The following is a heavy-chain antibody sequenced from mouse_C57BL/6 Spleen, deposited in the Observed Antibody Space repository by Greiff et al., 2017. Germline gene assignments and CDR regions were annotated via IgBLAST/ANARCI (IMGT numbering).Heavy chain of an antibody. CDR1: GYTFTSYW. V-gene: IGHV1-74*01. CDR3: AIDAAQAPGFAG. Sequence: QVQLQQPGAELVKPGASVKVSCKASGYTFTSYWMHWVKQRPGQGLEWIGRIHPSDSDTNYNQKFKGKATLTVDKSSSTAYVQLSSLTSEDSAVYYWAIDAAQAPGFAGWGQGALVTVSA. J-gene: IGHJ3*01. CDR2: IHPSDSDT. D-gene: IGHD3-2*02.